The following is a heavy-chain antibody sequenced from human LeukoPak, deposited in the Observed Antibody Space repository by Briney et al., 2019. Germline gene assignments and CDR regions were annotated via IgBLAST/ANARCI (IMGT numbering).Heavy chain of an antibody. CDR3: ARGVLQLGAFDI. D-gene: IGHD6-13*01. V-gene: IGHV1-8*02. CDR1: GYTFTGYY. CDR2: MNPNSGNT. J-gene: IGHJ3*02. Sequence: ASVKVSCKASGYTFTGYYMHWVRQATGQGLEWMGWMNPNSGNTGYAQKFQGRVTMTRNTSISTAYMELSSLRSEDTAVYYCARGVLQLGAFDIWGQGTMVTVSS.